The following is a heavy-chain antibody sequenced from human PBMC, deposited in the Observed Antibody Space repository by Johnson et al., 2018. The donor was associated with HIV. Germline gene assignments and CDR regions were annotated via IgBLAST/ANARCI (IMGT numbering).Heavy chain of an antibody. J-gene: IGHJ3*01. V-gene: IGHV3-33*06. CDR3: TKDRGRPGTPAAFDV. CDR1: GFSFSKYG. Sequence: QELLVESGGGVVQPGRSLRLSCEASGFSFSKYGMHWVRQAPGMGLEWVATIWYDGDKKFHSDSVSGRFTIYRDNSKNTLYVEMNSLRVEDTALYFCTKDRGRPGTPAAFDVWGQGTMVTVSS. CDR2: IWYDGDKK. D-gene: IGHD3-10*01.